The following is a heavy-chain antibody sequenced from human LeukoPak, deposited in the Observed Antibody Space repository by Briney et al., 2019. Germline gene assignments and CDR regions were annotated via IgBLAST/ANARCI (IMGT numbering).Heavy chain of an antibody. CDR2: ISYDGSNK. CDR3: ARVYYYDSSGYRGFDY. CDR1: GFTFSSYT. D-gene: IGHD3-22*01. J-gene: IGHJ4*02. Sequence: PGRSLRLSCAASGFTFSSYTMHWVRQAPGKGLEWVAVISYDGSNKYYADSVKGRFTISRDNSKNTLYLQMNSLRAEDTAVYYCARVYYYDSSGYRGFDYWGQGTLVTVSS. V-gene: IGHV3-30*04.